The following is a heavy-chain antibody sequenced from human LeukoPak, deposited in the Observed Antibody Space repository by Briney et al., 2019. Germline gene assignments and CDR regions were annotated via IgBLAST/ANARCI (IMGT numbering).Heavy chain of an antibody. D-gene: IGHD3-10*01. V-gene: IGHV3-48*04. CDR3: AKGKNTGSYLSHVDY. J-gene: IGHJ4*02. CDR1: GFTFSSYS. Sequence: GGSLRLSCAASGFTFSSYSMNWVRQAPGKGLEWVSYINSVSSTIYYADSVKGRFTISRDNSKNSLYLQMNSLRTEDTALYYCAKGKNTGSYLSHVDYWGQGTLVTVSS. CDR2: INSVSSTI.